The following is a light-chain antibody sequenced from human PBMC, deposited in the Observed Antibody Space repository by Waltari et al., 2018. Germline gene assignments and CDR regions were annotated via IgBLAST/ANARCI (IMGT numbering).Light chain of an antibody. CDR2: KDN. CDR1: VLGKYF. Sequence: SYELTQPPSVSVSLGQTAKITCSGDVLGKYFAHWYQQRPGQAPILVIYKDNERPSGIPDRFSGSSSGTTVTLTIAGAQAVDEADCHCYSEDDTTRLFGGGTRLTVL. V-gene: IGLV3-27*01. J-gene: IGLJ2*01. CDR3: YSEDDTTRL.